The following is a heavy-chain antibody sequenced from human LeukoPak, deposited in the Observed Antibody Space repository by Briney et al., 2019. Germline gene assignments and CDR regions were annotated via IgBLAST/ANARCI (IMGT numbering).Heavy chain of an antibody. CDR3: ARWDSYSGSYYYYYGMDV. V-gene: IGHV3-30*02. J-gene: IGHJ6*02. CDR1: GFTFSSYG. CDR2: IRYDGSNK. D-gene: IGHD1-26*01. Sequence: GGSLRLSCAASGFTFSSYGMHWVRQAPGKGLEWVAFIRYDGSNKYYADSVKGRFTISRDNSKNTLYLQMNSLRAEDTAVYYCARWDSYSGSYYYYYGMDVWGQGTTVTVSS.